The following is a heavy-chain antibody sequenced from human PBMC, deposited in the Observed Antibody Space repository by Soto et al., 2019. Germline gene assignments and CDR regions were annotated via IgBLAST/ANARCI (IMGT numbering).Heavy chain of an antibody. V-gene: IGHV4-59*01. CDR3: ARAAPGWYPDY. D-gene: IGHD2-15*01. J-gene: IGHJ4*02. CDR2: IYYSGST. Sequence: LSLTCTVSGGSISSYYWSWIRQPPGKGLEWIGYIYYSGSTNYNPSLKSRVTISVDTSKNQFSLKLSSVTAADTAVYYCARAAPGWYPDYWGQGTLVTVSS. CDR1: GGSISSYY.